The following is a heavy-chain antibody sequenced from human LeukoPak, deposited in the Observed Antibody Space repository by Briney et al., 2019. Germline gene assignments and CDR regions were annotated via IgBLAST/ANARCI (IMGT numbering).Heavy chain of an antibody. V-gene: IGHV1-8*01. CDR3: ARDDGDYSKFDY. CDR1: GYTFTSYD. CDR2: MNPNSGNT. Sequence: ASVKVSCKASGYTFTSYDINWVRQATGQGLEWMGWMNPNSGNTGYAQKFQGRVTMTRNTSISTAYMELSSLRSEDTAVYYCARDDGDYSKFDYWGQGTLVTVSS. J-gene: IGHJ4*02. D-gene: IGHD4-17*01.